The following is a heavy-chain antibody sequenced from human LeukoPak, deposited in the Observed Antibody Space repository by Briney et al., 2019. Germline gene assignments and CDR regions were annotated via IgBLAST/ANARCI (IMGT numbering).Heavy chain of an antibody. CDR3: ARTHCSSTSCYGFAFDI. CDR2: IYHSGST. J-gene: IGHJ3*02. CDR1: GYSISSGYY. Sequence: SETLSLTCTVSGYSISSGYYWGWIRQSPGKGLEWIGSIYHSGSTYYNPSLKSRVTISVDTSKNQFSLKLSSVTAADTAVYYCARTHCSSTSCYGFAFDIWGQGTMATVSS. D-gene: IGHD2-2*01. V-gene: IGHV4-38-2*02.